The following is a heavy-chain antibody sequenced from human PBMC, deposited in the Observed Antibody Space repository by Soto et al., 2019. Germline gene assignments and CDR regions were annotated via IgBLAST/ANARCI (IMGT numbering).Heavy chain of an antibody. D-gene: IGHD1-20*01. J-gene: IGHJ4*02. V-gene: IGHV3-30*04. CDR2: ISSDGKNK. CDR3: AGGTPIISGTTGGY. Sequence: QVQLVESGGGVVQPGTSLRLSCEGSGITLSSYAMHWVRQAPGKGLEWVAVISSDGKNKYYADSVKGRFSISRDSSKNAMYLQVNSLRTEDTAVYYCAGGTPIISGTTGGYWGQGTLVTDSS. CDR1: GITLSSYA.